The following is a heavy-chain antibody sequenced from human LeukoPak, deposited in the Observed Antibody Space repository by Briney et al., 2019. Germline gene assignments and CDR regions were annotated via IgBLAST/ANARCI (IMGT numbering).Heavy chain of an antibody. CDR2: INTDGSST. J-gene: IGHJ4*02. CDR3: ESFVAASPR. CDR1: GFTFSSYW. V-gene: IGHV3-74*01. Sequence: TGGSLRLSCAASGFTFSSYWMHWVRQTPGKGLVWVSGINTDGSSTNYADSVKGRFTISRDNAKNTLYLQMNSLRADDTAVYYCESFVAASPRWGQGSLVTVSS. D-gene: IGHD3-10*01.